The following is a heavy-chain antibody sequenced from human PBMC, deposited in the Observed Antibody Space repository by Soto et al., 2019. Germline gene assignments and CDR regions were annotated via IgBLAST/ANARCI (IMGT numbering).Heavy chain of an antibody. J-gene: IGHJ6*02. V-gene: IGHV3-74*01. CDR1: GFTFSDYW. CDR3: ARGPRYSAIDA. Sequence: QTGGSLRLSCAASGFTFSDYWMYWVRQAPGKGLVWVSRINSDGKTTNYADSVKGRFSSSRDNAKNTLYLQMSSLSTEDTALYYCARGPRYSAIDAWGQGTTVTVSS. CDR2: INSDGKTT.